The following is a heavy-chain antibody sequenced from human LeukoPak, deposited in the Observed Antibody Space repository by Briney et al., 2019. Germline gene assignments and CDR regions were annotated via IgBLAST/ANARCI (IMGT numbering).Heavy chain of an antibody. Sequence: SETLSLTCTVSGGSISSGSYFWSWLRQPAGKGLEWIGRIYTSGSTNYNPSLKSRVTISVDTSKNQFSLKLSSVTAADTPVYYCARDPTDWGQGTLVTVSS. V-gene: IGHV4-61*02. J-gene: IGHJ4*02. CDR1: GGSISSGSYF. CDR3: ARDPTD. CDR2: IYTSGST.